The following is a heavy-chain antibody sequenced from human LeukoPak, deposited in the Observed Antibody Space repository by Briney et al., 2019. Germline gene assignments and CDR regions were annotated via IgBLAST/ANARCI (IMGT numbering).Heavy chain of an antibody. CDR2: IYYSGST. CDR1: GGSISSGDYY. J-gene: IGHJ4*02. V-gene: IGHV4-30-4*08. CDR3: ARENYDSSGYYDY. Sequence: SQTLSLTCTVSGGSISSGDYYWSWIRQPPGKGLEWIGYIYYSGSTYYNPSLKSRVTISVDTSKNQFSLKLSSVTAAGTAVYYCARENYDSSGYYDYWGQGTLVTVSS. D-gene: IGHD3-22*01.